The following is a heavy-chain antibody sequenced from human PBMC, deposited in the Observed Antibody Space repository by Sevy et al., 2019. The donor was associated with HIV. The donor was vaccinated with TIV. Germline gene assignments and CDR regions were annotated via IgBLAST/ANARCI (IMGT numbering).Heavy chain of an antibody. CDR2: ISSSSSTI. D-gene: IGHD6-13*01. CDR1: GFTFSSYS. V-gene: IGHV3-48*01. J-gene: IGHJ4*02. CDR3: ARGGGIAAAGRRNYFDY. Sequence: GGSLRLSCAASGFTFSSYSMNWVRQAPGKGLEWVSYISSSSSTIYYADSVKGRFTISRDNAKNSQYLQMNSLRAEDTAVYYCARGGGIAAAGRRNYFDYWGQGTLVTVSS.